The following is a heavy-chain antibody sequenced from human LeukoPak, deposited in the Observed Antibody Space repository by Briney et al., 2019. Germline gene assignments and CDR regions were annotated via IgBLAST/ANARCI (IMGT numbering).Heavy chain of an antibody. Sequence: GGSLRLSCAASGFTFSDYWMHWVRQAPGKGLVWVSHISTDGSSTTYADSVRGRFTISRDNARNSLYLQMNSLRAEDTALYYCARETLSRIAVAGTVNYYYYMDVWGKGTTVTVSS. CDR3: ARETLSRIAVAGTVNYYYYMDV. J-gene: IGHJ6*03. D-gene: IGHD6-19*01. CDR1: GFTFSDYW. V-gene: IGHV3-74*01. CDR2: ISTDGSST.